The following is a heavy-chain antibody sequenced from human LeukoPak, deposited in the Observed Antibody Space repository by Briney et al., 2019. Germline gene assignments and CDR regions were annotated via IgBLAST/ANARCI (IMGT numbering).Heavy chain of an antibody. J-gene: IGHJ4*02. CDR2: IKRDGSEK. Sequence: PGGSLRLSCAASGFTFSSYWMSWVRQAPGKGLEWVANIKRDGSEKYYVDSVKGRFTISRDNAKNSLYLQMNSLRAEDTAVYYCACLSAYRVPAGNFDYWGQGTLVTVSS. CDR1: GFTFSSYW. V-gene: IGHV3-7*01. D-gene: IGHD2-2*01. CDR3: ACLSAYRVPAGNFDY.